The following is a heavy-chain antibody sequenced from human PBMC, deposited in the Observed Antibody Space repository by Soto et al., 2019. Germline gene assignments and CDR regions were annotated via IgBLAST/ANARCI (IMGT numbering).Heavy chain of an antibody. CDR1: GFTFSTYT. J-gene: IGHJ4*02. Sequence: GVLRLSCAASGFTFSTYTIHWVRQAPGKGLQYVSAISGDGTTTYYTDSLEGRFTVSRDNSKNTLYLQMGSLRAEDMGVYYCARDSGSYSLDYWGQGTLVTVSS. D-gene: IGHD1-26*01. V-gene: IGHV3-64*02. CDR3: ARDSGSYSLDY. CDR2: ISGDGTTT.